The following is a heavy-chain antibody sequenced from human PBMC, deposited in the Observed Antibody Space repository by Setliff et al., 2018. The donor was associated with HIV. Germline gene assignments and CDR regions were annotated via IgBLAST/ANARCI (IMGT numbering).Heavy chain of an antibody. Sequence: ASVKASCKSSVYNFTNYGINWVRQDPGQGLEWMGWINTNTGYPTYAQAFRGRFVFSLDTSVSTAYLEISSLEAEDTAVYFCARVRTSYNFWVGDVFDPWGQGTLVTVSS. J-gene: IGHJ5*02. CDR2: INTNTGYP. D-gene: IGHD1-1*01. CDR3: ARVRTSYNFWVGDVFDP. V-gene: IGHV7-4-1*02. CDR1: VYNFTNYG.